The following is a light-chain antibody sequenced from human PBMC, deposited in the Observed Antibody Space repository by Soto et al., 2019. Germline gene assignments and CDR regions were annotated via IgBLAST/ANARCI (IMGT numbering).Light chain of an antibody. V-gene: IGKV3-20*01. Sequence: EIFLTQSPGSLSLCGGEIATLSCGASQSVSSSYLAWYQQKPGQAPRLLIYGASSRATGIPDRFSGSGSGTDFTLTISRLEPEDFAVYYCQQYGSSSTFGQGTKADIK. J-gene: IGKJ1*01. CDR3: QQYGSSST. CDR1: QSVSSSY. CDR2: GAS.